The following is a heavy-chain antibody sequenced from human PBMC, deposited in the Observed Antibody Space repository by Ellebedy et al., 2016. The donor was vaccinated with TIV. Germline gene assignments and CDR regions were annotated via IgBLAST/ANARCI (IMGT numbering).Heavy chain of an antibody. CDR1: GGSISTTKW. D-gene: IGHD6-19*01. CDR2: VYHNGNT. Sequence: SETLSLTCAVSGGSISTTKWWTLFRQPPGGGLEWIGEVYHNGNTNYKPSLRSRVTMSVDKSKNEFSLKLTSVTAADTAVYFCASSQVAVAGIENWGRGTLVTVSS. CDR3: ASSQVAVAGIEN. V-gene: IGHV4-4*02. J-gene: IGHJ4*02.